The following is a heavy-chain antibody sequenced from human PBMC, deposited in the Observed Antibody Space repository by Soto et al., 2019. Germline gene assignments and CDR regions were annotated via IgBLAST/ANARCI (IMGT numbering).Heavy chain of an antibody. CDR2: IKQDGSEK. CDR1: GFTFNSYW. Sequence: PGGSLRLSCEASGFTFNSYWMTWVRQAPGKGLEWVANIKQDGSEKYYVDSVKGRFTISRDNAKSSLYLQVNSLRVEDTAVFYCERLYPYHYGMDVWSQGTTVTVS. V-gene: IGHV3-7*01. J-gene: IGHJ6*02. D-gene: IGHD2-2*01. CDR3: ERLYPYHYGMDV.